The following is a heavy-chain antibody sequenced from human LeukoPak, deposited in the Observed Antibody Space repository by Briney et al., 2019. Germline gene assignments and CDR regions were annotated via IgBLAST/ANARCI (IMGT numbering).Heavy chain of an antibody. CDR2: IRNKAYAGTT. CDR1: GFSFADYA. J-gene: IGHJ4*02. CDR3: ARDWNSCAY. D-gene: IGHD1-1*01. Sequence: GRSLRLSCITSGFSFADYAMSWFRQAPGKGLEWVGLIRNKAYAGTTEYAASVKGRFTISRDDSKSIAYLQMNSLKTEDTAVYFCARDWNSCAYWGQGTLVTVSS. V-gene: IGHV3-49*03.